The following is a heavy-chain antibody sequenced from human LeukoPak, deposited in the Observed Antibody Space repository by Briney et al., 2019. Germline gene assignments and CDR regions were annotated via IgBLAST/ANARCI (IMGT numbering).Heavy chain of an antibody. CDR3: ARHPQPFGI. Sequence: PSETLSLTCTVSGGSIRSTAYYWGWIRQPPGKGLEWIGTIYYSGSTNYNPSLKSRVTISLDMSKNQFSLKLNSVTAADTAMYYCARHPQPFGIWGHGTMVTVSS. CDR1: GGSIRSTAYY. CDR2: IYYSGST. J-gene: IGHJ3*02. D-gene: IGHD6-13*01. V-gene: IGHV4-39*01.